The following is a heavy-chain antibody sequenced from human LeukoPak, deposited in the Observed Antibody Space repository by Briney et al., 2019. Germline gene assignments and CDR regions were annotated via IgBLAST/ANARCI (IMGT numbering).Heavy chain of an antibody. CDR2: ISSSSTYI. J-gene: IGHJ5*02. D-gene: IGHD5-12*01. CDR3: ARDRGGYYYGEGSNWFDP. CDR1: GFTFSSYT. V-gene: IGHV3-21*01. Sequence: GGSLSLSCAASGFTFSSYTMHWVRQPPGKGLEWVSSISSSSTYIYYADSVKGRFTISRDDAKNSLYLQMDTLRAGDTAVYYCARDRGGYYYGEGSNWFDPWGQGTLVTVSS.